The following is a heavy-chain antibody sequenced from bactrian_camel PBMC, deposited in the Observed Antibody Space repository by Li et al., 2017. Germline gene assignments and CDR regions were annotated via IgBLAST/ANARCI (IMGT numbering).Heavy chain of an antibody. Sequence: VQLVESGGGLVQPGGSLKLSCAASGFTLRSFVMSWVRQAPGKGLEWVSSISSGGGITYYTDSVKGRFTIARDNAKNTLYLQLNSLNFEDTAMYFCTAAIFYERWRLRAPDFGYWGQGT. CDR3: TAAIFYERWRLRAPDFGY. CDR2: ISSGGGIT. D-gene: IGHD1*01. V-gene: IGHV3S40*01. J-gene: IGHJ6*01. CDR1: GFTLRSFV.